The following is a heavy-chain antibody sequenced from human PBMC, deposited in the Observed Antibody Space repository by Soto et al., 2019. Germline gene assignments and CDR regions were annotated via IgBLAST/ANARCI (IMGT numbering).Heavy chain of an antibody. Sequence: SETLSLTCAVSGGSISSGGYSWSWIRQPPGKGLEWIGYIYHSGSTYYNPSLKSRVTISVDRSKNQFSLKLSSVTAADTAVYYCARGPPFHWGQGTLVTISS. CDR1: GGSISSGGYS. D-gene: IGHD3-16*01. CDR3: ARGPPFH. V-gene: IGHV4-30-2*01. J-gene: IGHJ4*02. CDR2: IYHSGST.